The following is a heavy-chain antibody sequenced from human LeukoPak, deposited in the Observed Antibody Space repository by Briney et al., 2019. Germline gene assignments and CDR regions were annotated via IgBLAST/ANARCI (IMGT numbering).Heavy chain of an antibody. CDR1: GFTFGDYS. CDR2: IRYDGSNK. Sequence: GGSLRLSCAASGFTFGDYSMSWVRQAPGKGLEWVAFIRYDGSNKYYADSVKGRFTISRDNSKNTLYLQMNSLRAEDTAVYYCAKSPYYYDSSGYYSGEIDYWGQGTLVTVSS. D-gene: IGHD3-22*01. V-gene: IGHV3-30*02. J-gene: IGHJ4*02. CDR3: AKSPYYYDSSGYYSGEIDY.